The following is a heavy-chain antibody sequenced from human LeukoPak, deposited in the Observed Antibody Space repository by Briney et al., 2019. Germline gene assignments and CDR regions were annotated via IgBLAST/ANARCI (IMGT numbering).Heavy chain of an antibody. D-gene: IGHD2-15*01. Sequence: GGSLRLSCAPSGFTVSTNYMSWVRQAPGKGLEWVSVIYSGGSTYYADYVKGRFTISRDNSKNTLYLQMNSLRAEDTAVYYCARRLGYCSGGTCSWGQGTLVTVSS. CDR1: GFTVSTNY. V-gene: IGHV3-53*01. CDR2: IYSGGST. CDR3: ARRLGYCSGGTCS. J-gene: IGHJ5*02.